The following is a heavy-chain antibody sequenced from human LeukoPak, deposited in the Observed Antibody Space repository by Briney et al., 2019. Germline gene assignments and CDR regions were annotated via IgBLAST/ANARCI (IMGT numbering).Heavy chain of an antibody. Sequence: PGGSLRLSCAASGFTFSNYKMNWVRQAPGKGLEWVSSISSSSSYIYYADSVKGRFTISRDNAKNSLYLQMNSLRAEDTAVYYCARGRRIAAAGSYYFDYWGQGTLVTVSS. J-gene: IGHJ4*02. CDR1: GFTFSNYK. CDR3: ARGRRIAAAGSYYFDY. D-gene: IGHD6-13*01. V-gene: IGHV3-21*01. CDR2: ISSSSSYI.